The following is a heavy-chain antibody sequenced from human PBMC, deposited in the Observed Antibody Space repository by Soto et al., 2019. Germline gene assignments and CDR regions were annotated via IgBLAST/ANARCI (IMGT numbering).Heavy chain of an antibody. CDR3: ARQRTSVVTQAYFDD. V-gene: IGHV4-39*01. D-gene: IGHD2-21*02. CDR2: IYYSGST. CDR1: GGSINSRSYY. J-gene: IGHJ4*02. Sequence: ATLSLTCTVSGGSINSRSYYRGWIRQSPGKGLEWIGSIYYSGSTYYNPSLKSRVAMSVDTSKNQFSLKLRSVSAADTAVYYCARQRTSVVTQAYFDDWGQGSLVTVSS.